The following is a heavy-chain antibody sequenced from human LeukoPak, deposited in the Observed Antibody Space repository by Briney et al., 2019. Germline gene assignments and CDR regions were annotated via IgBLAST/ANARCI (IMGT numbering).Heavy chain of an antibody. CDR2: IYYSGST. V-gene: IGHV4-61*01. J-gene: IGHJ4*02. D-gene: IGHD6-19*01. CDR1: GGSVSSGRYY. Sequence: SSETLSLTCTVSGGSVSSGRYYWTWIRQPPGKGLEWIGYIYYSGSTNYNPSLKSRVTISVDTSKHQFSLKLSSVTAADTAVYYCARGSGWYADYWGQGTLVTVSS. CDR3: ARGSGWYADY.